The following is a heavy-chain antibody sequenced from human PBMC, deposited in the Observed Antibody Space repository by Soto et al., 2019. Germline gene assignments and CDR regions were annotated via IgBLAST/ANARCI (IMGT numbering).Heavy chain of an antibody. Sequence: GGSLRLSCAASGFTFSSYAMSWVRQAPGKGLEWVSAISGSGGSTYYADSVKGRFTISRDNSKNTLYLQMNSLRAEDTAVYYCAKAQGGPFGGVIAPWYFDYWGQGTLVTVSS. V-gene: IGHV3-23*01. J-gene: IGHJ4*02. D-gene: IGHD3-16*02. CDR2: ISGSGGST. CDR3: AKAQGGPFGGVIAPWYFDY. CDR1: GFTFSSYA.